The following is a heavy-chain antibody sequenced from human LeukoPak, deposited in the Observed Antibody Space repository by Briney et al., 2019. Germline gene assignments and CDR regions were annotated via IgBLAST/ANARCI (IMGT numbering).Heavy chain of an antibody. CDR3: AREVWGPEY. CDR2: IKQDGSDK. D-gene: IGHD1-14*01. CDR1: GFTFTKYW. J-gene: IGHJ4*02. V-gene: IGHV3-7*01. Sequence: GDSLRLSCAASGFTFTKYWMTWVRQAPGKGLEWVGNIKQDGSDKNYMDSVKGRFTISRDNTKNSVYLQMSSLRAEDTAVYYCAREVWGPEYWGQGTLVTASS.